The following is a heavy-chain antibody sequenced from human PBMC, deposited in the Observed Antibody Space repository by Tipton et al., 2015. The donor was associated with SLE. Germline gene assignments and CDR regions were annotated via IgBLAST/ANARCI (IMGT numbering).Heavy chain of an antibody. Sequence: SLRLSCVGSGFNFSNAWMNWARLAPGKGLEWVGRIKNKNDGATTDYAAPVKGRFFISRDDSKNTVFLQMDSLKTEDTAVYFCTTFSARFANKSLDYWGQGALVTFSS. CDR1: GFNFSNAW. CDR3: TTFSARFANKSLDY. J-gene: IGHJ4*02. D-gene: IGHD4/OR15-4a*01. V-gene: IGHV3-15*01. CDR2: IKNKNDGATT.